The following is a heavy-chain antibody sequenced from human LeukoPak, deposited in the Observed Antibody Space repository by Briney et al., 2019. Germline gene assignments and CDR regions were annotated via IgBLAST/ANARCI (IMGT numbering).Heavy chain of an antibody. D-gene: IGHD6-13*01. J-gene: IGHJ5*02. Sequence: GGSLRLSCAASGFTFSSYAMSWVRQAPGKGLEWVSAISGSGGSTYYAGSVKGRFTISRDNSKNTLYLQMNSLRAEDTAVYYCAKGILTDSIAAADFNWFDPWGQGTLVTVSS. V-gene: IGHV3-23*01. CDR1: GFTFSSYA. CDR2: ISGSGGST. CDR3: AKGILTDSIAAADFNWFDP.